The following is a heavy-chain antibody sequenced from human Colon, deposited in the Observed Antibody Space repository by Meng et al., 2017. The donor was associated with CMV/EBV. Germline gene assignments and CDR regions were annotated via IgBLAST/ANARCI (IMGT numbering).Heavy chain of an antibody. Sequence: SGFSESTFNKYRMTWIRQAPGQGLEWVATVDQDGDQGFYADFVKGRFTISRDNAKSLVFIQMNNLRPDDTAVYFCARHVYYRFDFWGQGALVTVSS. CDR3: ARHVYYRFDF. V-gene: IGHV3-7*01. CDR2: VDQDGDQG. D-gene: IGHD3-10*01. J-gene: IGHJ4*02. CDR1: ESTFNKYR.